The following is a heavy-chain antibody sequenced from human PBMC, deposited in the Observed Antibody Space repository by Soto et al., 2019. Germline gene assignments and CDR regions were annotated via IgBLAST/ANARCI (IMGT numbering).Heavy chain of an antibody. V-gene: IGHV4-31*11. Sequence: LSLTCAVSGASINSGVYYLSGIRQLPGKGLEWIGYIYFSGSTYYNPPLDSRVPISLDTAQNQFSLKLSPVTAEDTAVYYCERDGRPSVDTAMAPYSWGQGTLVTVSS. CDR2: IYFSGST. CDR1: GASINSGVYY. D-gene: IGHD5-18*01. CDR3: ERDGRPSVDTAMAPYS. J-gene: IGHJ4*02.